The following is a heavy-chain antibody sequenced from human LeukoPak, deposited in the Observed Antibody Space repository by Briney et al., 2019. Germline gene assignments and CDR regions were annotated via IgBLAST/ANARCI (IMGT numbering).Heavy chain of an antibody. Sequence: GGSLRLSCAASGFTISSYDMHWVRQATGKGLEWVSAIGTAGDTYYPGSVKGRFTISRENAKNALYLQMNSPRAGDTAVYYCVRISTSGAFDYWGQGTLVTVSS. D-gene: IGHD4/OR15-4a*01. CDR1: GFTISSYD. V-gene: IGHV3-13*01. J-gene: IGHJ4*02. CDR2: IGTAGDT. CDR3: VRISTSGAFDY.